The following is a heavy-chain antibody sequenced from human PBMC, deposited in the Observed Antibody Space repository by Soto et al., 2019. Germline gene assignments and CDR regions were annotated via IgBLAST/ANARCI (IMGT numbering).Heavy chain of an antibody. D-gene: IGHD3-3*01. Sequence: SETLSLTCTVSGGSIISGDYYFICIRQPPWKGLELIGYIYYSGSTYYNPSLKSRVTISVDTSKNQFSLKLSSVTAADTAVYYCARGLRFLEWLLSNWFDPWGQGTLVTVSS. J-gene: IGHJ5*02. CDR2: IYYSGST. CDR1: GGSIISGDYY. CDR3: ARGLRFLEWLLSNWFDP. V-gene: IGHV4-30-4*01.